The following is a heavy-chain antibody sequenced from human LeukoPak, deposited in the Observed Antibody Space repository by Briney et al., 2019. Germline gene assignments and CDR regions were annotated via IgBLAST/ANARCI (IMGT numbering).Heavy chain of an antibody. CDR1: GFTLSNYA. D-gene: IGHD3-22*01. CDR3: ASRNYYDSSGYYYYYFDY. V-gene: IGHV3-23*01. J-gene: IGHJ4*02. CDR2: ISGSGTST. Sequence: GGSLRLSCAASGFTLSNYAMSWVRQAPGKGLEWVSGISGSGTSTYYADSVKGRFTISRDSSKNTLYLQMNSLRAEDTAVYYCASRNYYDSSGYYYYYFDYWGQGILVTVSS.